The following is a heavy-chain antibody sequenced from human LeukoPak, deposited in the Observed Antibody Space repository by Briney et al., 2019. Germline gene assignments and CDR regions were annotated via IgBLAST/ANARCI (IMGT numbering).Heavy chain of an antibody. J-gene: IGHJ5*02. CDR3: SKDLTSDFGGDLDP. CDR1: GFTLSNYG. D-gene: IGHD3-10*01. CDR2: ISSDGSQK. V-gene: IGHV3-30*02. Sequence: GGSLRLSCAASGFTLSNYGMHWVRQAPGKGLEWVALISSDGSQKYYADSVKGRFTISRDNSKSTVYLQMNSLRVEDAAVYYCSKDLTSDFGGDLDPWGQGTLVTVSS.